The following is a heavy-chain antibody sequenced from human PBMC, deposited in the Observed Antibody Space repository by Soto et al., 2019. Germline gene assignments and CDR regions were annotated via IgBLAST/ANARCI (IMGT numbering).Heavy chain of an antibody. J-gene: IGHJ6*02. D-gene: IGHD3-3*02. CDR2: IMPIFRTP. CDR3: ARDKDRQQLGGNYYYGLDV. V-gene: IGHV1-69*12. Sequence: QVQLVQSGSEVKKPGSSVKLSCKASGGTFSSSAISWVRQAPGQGLEWMGGIMPIFRTPDYAQKFQGRVTIAADESTTTAYMELSSLRSEDTAVYFCARDKDRQQLGGNYYYGLDVWGQGTTVTVSS. CDR1: GGTFSSSA.